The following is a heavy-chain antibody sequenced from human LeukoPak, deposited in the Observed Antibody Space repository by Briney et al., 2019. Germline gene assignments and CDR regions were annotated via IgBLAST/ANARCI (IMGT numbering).Heavy chain of an antibody. V-gene: IGHV1-2*02. J-gene: IGHJ4*02. Sequence: ASVKVSCKASGYTFTGYYMHWVRQAPGQGLEWMGWINPNSGGTNYAQKFQGRVTMTRDTSISTAYMELSRLRSDDTAVYYCARELSCSGGSCYLVYWGQGTLVTVSS. CDR3: ARELSCSGGSCYLVY. D-gene: IGHD2-15*01. CDR1: GYTFTGYY. CDR2: INPNSGGT.